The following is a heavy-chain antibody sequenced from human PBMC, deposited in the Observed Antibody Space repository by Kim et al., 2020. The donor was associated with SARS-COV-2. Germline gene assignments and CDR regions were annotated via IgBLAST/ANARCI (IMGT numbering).Heavy chain of an antibody. D-gene: IGHD4-17*01. Sequence: SETLSLTCAVYGGSFSGYYWSWIRQPPGKGLEWIGEINHSGSTNYNPSLKSRVTISVDTSKNQFSLKLSSVTAADTAVYYCARATVTTGWAPVNWFDPWGQGTLVTVSS. J-gene: IGHJ5*02. CDR3: ARATVTTGWAPVNWFDP. CDR1: GGSFSGYY. CDR2: INHSGST. V-gene: IGHV4-34*01.